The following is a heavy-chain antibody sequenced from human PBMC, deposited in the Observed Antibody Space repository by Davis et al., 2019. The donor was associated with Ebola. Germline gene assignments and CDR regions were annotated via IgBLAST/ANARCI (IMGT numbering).Heavy chain of an antibody. D-gene: IGHD3-9*01. J-gene: IGHJ3*02. V-gene: IGHV3-33*01. CDR1: GFTFSSYG. Sequence: PGGSLRLSCAASGFTFSSYGIHSVRQAPRNGLECVAVTWSDGSIKYYADSVKGRFTISRDNSKNTLYLQMNSLRAEDTAVYYCARAQVRYFEWLEGDAFDIWGQGTMVTVSS. CDR2: TWSDGSIK. CDR3: ARAQVRYFEWLEGDAFDI.